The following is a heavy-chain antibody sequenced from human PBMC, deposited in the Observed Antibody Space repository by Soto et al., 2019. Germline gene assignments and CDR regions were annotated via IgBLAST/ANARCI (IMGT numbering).Heavy chain of an antibody. Sequence: QVQLQESGPGLVKPSGTLSLTCAVSGGSISSSNWWSWVRQPPGKGLEWIGEIYHSGSTNYNPSLKSRVTISVDKSKNQFSLKLSAVTAADTAVYYCARDQLWFGDFNTWGMDVWGQGTTVTVSS. CDR3: ARDQLWFGDFNTWGMDV. CDR2: IYHSGST. D-gene: IGHD3-10*01. CDR1: GGSISSSNW. J-gene: IGHJ6*02. V-gene: IGHV4-4*02.